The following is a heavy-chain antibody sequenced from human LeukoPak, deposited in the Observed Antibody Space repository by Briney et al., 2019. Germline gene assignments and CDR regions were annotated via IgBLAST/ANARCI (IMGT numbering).Heavy chain of an antibody. CDR1: GFTFSTSG. CDR3: AKGGSNNWSFDN. CDR2: IRYDGRNK. D-gene: IGHD1-1*01. Sequence: GESLRLSCAASGFTFSTSGMHWVRQAPGKGLQWVAYIRYDGRNKYSADSVKGRFTIYRDNSKSTLYLQMNSLRPEDTAVYYCAKGGSNNWSFDNWGQGTLVTVSS. V-gene: IGHV3-30*02. J-gene: IGHJ4*02.